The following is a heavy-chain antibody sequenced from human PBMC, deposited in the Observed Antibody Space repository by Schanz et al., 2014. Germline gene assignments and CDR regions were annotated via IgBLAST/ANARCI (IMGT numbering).Heavy chain of an antibody. D-gene: IGHD3-16*01. CDR3: ARHGGYYDVLNSFDI. CDR2: VYFSGTT. CDR1: GGSISSGESY. V-gene: IGHV4-39*01. Sequence: QLQLQESGPGLVKPSETLSLTCTVSGGSISSGESYWGWIRQSPEEGLQYIGSVYFSGTTAYSPLLKGRVTISVDTSKNQFSLMLTSVTAADTAVYFCARHGGYYDVLNSFDIWGQGTLVTVSS. J-gene: IGHJ5*02.